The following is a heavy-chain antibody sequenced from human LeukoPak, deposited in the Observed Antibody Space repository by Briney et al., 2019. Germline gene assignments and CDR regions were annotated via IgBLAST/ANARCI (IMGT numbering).Heavy chain of an antibody. Sequence: PGGSLGLSCAASGFTFSSYWMHWVRHAPGQGLVWVSRIHSDGINTRYADSVKGRFTVSRDNAKNTLYLQMNSLRAEDTAVYYCARGVGGDSRFDPWGQGTLVTVSS. V-gene: IGHV3-74*01. CDR1: GFTFSSYW. D-gene: IGHD1-26*01. CDR2: IHSDGINT. J-gene: IGHJ5*02. CDR3: ARGVGGDSRFDP.